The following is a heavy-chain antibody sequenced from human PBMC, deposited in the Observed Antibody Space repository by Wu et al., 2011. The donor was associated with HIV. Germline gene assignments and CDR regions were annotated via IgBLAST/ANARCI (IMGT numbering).Heavy chain of an antibody. J-gene: IGHJ6*02. CDR1: GGTFSNSA. D-gene: IGHD1-26*01. CDR2: FVPSFRAA. V-gene: IGHV1-69*05. CDR3: AKDQRGGGTSGFFYHYAMDV. Sequence: QVRLVQSGAEVKEPGSSVKISCKASGGTFSNSAISWVRQAPGQGLEWAGGFVPSFRAATYTQGFEGRVTITTDASSTTAYMELRGLRSDDTAIYYCAKDQRGGGTSGFFYHYAMDVWGPGTTVIVSS.